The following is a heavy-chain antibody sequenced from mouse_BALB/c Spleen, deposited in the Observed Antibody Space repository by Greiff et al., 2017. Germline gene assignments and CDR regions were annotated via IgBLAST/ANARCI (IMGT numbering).Heavy chain of an antibody. V-gene: IGHV14-3*02. CDR3: AREGSLRRVFDY. CDR2: IDPANGNT. Sequence: EVQLQKSGAELVKPGASVKLSCTASGFNIKDTYMHWVKQRPEQGLEWIGRIDPANGNTKYDPKFQGKATITADTSSNTAYLQLSSLTSEDTAVYYCAREGSLRRVFDYWGQGTTLTVSS. J-gene: IGHJ2*01. D-gene: IGHD2-12*01. CDR1: GFNIKDTY.